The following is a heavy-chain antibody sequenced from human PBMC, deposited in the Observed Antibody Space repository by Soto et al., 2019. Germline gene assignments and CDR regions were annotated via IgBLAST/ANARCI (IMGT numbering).Heavy chain of an antibody. CDR3: ASQHYYDSSGYYVGY. CDR1: GGSISSYY. Sequence: SETLSLTCTVSGGSISSYYWSWIRQPPVKGLEWIGYIYYSGSTNYNPSIKSRVTISVDTSKNQFSLKLSSVTAADTAVYYCASQHYYDSSGYYVGYWGQGTLVTVSS. D-gene: IGHD3-22*01. CDR2: IYYSGST. V-gene: IGHV4-59*08. J-gene: IGHJ4*02.